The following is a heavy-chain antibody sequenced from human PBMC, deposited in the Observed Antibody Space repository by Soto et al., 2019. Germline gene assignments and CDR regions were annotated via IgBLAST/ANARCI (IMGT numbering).Heavy chain of an antibody. CDR1: GFTFSSYG. J-gene: IGHJ6*02. V-gene: IGHV3-33*01. Sequence: QVQLVESGGGVVQPGRSLRLSCAASGFTFSSYGMHWVRQAPGKGLEWVAVIWYDGSNKYYADSVKGRFTISRDNSKNTLYLQMNSLRAEDTAVYYCARATLPYYYYCGMDVWGQGTTVTVSS. CDR2: IWYDGSNK. CDR3: ARATLPYYYYCGMDV.